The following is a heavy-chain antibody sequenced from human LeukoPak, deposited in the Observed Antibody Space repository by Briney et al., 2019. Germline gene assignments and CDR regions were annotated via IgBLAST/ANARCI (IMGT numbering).Heavy chain of an antibody. V-gene: IGHV4-4*02. CDR3: ATNGWYCLDH. J-gene: IGHJ1*01. D-gene: IGHD6-19*01. CDR1: GGSISSDNW. Sequence: SEALSLTCAVSGGSISSDNWWSWVRQPPGKGLEWIGEIYHSGSTNYNPSLQSRVTISVDKSNNHFSLRLTSVTAADTAVYYCATNGWYCLDHWGQGALVTVSS. CDR2: IYHSGST.